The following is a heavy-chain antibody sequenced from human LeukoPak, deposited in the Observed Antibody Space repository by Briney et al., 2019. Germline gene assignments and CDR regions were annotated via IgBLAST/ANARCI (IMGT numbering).Heavy chain of an antibody. CDR2: ISGSGGST. CDR1: GFTFSSYA. V-gene: IGHV3-23*01. Sequence: PGGSLRLSCAASGFTFSSYAMSWVRQAPGKGLEWVSAISGSGGSTYHADSVKGRFTISRDNSKNTLYLQMNSLRAEDTAVYYCAKYDYYDSSRDTFFDYWGQGTLVTVPS. CDR3: AKYDYYDSSRDTFFDY. D-gene: IGHD3-22*01. J-gene: IGHJ4*02.